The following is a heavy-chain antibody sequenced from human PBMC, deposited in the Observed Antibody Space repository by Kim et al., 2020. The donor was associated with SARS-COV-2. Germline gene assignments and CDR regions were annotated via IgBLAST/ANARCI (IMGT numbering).Heavy chain of an antibody. Sequence: GGSLRLSCAASGFTFSSYAMHWVRQAPGKGLEWVAVISYDGSNKYYADSVKGRFTISRDNSKNTLYLQMNSLRAEDTAVYYCASLDGSGSYYGNEGAFDIWGQGTMVTVSS. CDR1: GFTFSSYA. V-gene: IGHV3-30*04. J-gene: IGHJ3*02. D-gene: IGHD3-10*01. CDR2: ISYDGSNK. CDR3: ASLDGSGSYYGNEGAFDI.